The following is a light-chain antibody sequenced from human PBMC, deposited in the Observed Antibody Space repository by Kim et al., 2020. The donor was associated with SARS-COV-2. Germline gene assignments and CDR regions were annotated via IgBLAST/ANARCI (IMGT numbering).Light chain of an antibody. J-gene: IGLJ3*02. V-gene: IGLV2-8*01. CDR2: EVS. CDR3: SSYGGNNNWV. Sequence: QSALTRPPSASGSPGQSVTISCTGTSSDIGGYNHVSWYQQHPGKAPKLMIYEVSKWPSGVPDRFSGSKSGNTASLTVSGLQADDEANYYCSSYGGNNNWVFGGGTQLTVL. CDR1: SSDIGGYNH.